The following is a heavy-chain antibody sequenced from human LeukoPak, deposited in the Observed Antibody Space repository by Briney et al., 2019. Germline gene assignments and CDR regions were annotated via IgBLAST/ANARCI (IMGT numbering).Heavy chain of an antibody. Sequence: GGSLRLSCAASGFTFSSYGMHWVRQAPGKGLEWVAFIRYDGSNKYYADSVKGRFTISRDNSKNTLYLQMNSLRAEDTAVYYCAKALSNYDFWSGLDYWGQGTLVTVSS. CDR1: GFTFSSYG. V-gene: IGHV3-30*02. J-gene: IGHJ4*02. CDR2: IRYDGSNK. D-gene: IGHD3-3*01. CDR3: AKALSNYDFWSGLDY.